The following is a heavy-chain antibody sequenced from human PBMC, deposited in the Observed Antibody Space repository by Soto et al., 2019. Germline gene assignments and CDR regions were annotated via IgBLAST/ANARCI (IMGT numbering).Heavy chain of an antibody. J-gene: IGHJ4*02. CDR1: GFTFSSYA. CDR2: ISGSGGST. Sequence: GGSLRLSCAASGFTFSSYAMSWVRQAPGKGLEWVSAISGSGGSTYYADSVKGRFTISRDNSKKTLYLQMNSLRAEDTAVYYCAKDLGQDSSGYYIEIFDYWGQGTLVTVSS. V-gene: IGHV3-23*01. CDR3: AKDLGQDSSGYYIEIFDY. D-gene: IGHD3-22*01.